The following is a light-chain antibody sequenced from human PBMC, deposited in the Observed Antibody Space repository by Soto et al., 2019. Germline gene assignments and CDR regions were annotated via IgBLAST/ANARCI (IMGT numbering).Light chain of an antibody. CDR2: GAS. CDR1: QTVGSN. Sequence: EIVLTQSPDTLSVSPGERATLSCRASQTVGSNLAWYQQKPGQAPRLLIYGASTRASDTPARFSGSGSVTEFALTISNLQTEDFAVYYCQQYNKWPRTFGQGTKVDIK. CDR3: QQYNKWPRT. J-gene: IGKJ1*01. V-gene: IGKV3D-15*01.